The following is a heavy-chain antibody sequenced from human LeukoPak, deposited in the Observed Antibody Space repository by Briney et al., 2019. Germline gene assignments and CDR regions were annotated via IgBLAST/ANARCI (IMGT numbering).Heavy chain of an antibody. D-gene: IGHD2-2*02. CDR3: ARAIGVTCISTSCYSFDY. V-gene: IGHV3-9*01. J-gene: IGHJ4*02. CDR2: ISWNSGSI. Sequence: GGSLRLSCAASGFIFDDYAIHWVRHAPGKGLEWVSGISWNSGSIGYADSVKGRFTISRDNAKNSLYLQMNSLRTEDTALYYCARAIGVTCISTSCYSFDYWGQGTLVTVSS. CDR1: GFIFDDYA.